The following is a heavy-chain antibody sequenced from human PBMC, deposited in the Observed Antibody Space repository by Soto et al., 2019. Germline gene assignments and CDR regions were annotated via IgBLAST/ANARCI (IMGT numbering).Heavy chain of an antibody. CDR2: INHSGST. CDR1: GGSFSGYY. D-gene: IGHD3-3*01. V-gene: IGHV4-34*01. Sequence: EPLSLTCGVDGGSFSGYYGSWIRKPPGKGLEWIGEINHSGSTNYNPSLKSRVTISVDTSKNQFSLKLSSVTAADTAVYYCARGSRITIFGVVILNPYYYYGMDVWGQGTTVTLSS. J-gene: IGHJ6*02. CDR3: ARGSRITIFGVVILNPYYYYGMDV.